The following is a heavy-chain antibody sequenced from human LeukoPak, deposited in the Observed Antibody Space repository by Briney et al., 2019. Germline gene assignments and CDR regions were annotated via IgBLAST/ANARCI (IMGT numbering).Heavy chain of an antibody. CDR1: GGSMSSYY. D-gene: IGHD5-24*01. CDR3: ARGARAGYNLEPFDY. V-gene: IGHV4-59*08. CDR2: IYYSGST. J-gene: IGHJ4*02. Sequence: PSETLSLTCTVSGGSMSSYYWSWIRQPPGKGLEWIGYIYYSGSTKYNPSLKSRVTISVDTSKNQFSLRLSSVTAADTAVYYCARGARAGYNLEPFDYWGQGTLVTVSS.